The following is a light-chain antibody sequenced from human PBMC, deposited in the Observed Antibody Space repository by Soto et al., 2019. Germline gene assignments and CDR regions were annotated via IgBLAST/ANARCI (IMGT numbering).Light chain of an antibody. CDR3: QHYNSYSEA. V-gene: IGKV3-15*01. CDR2: RTS. CDR1: QSVTTN. J-gene: IGKJ1*01. Sequence: EILLTQSPCTLSLSPGERATLSCRASQSVTTNLAWYQQKPGQAPRLLIYRTSTRATGIPARFSGSGSGTEFTLTISSLQSDDFESYYSQHYNSYSEAFGQGTKVDIK.